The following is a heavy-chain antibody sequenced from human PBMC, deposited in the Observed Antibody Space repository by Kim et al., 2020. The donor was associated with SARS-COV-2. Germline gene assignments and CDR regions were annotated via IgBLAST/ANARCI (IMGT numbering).Heavy chain of an antibody. Sequence: GGSLRLSCAASGFTFSSYGMHWVRQAPGKGLEWVAVISYDGSNKYYADSVKGRFTISRDNSKNTLYLQMNSLRAEDTAVYYCAKDYKEVPAAMYDFAFDIWGQGTMVTVSS. D-gene: IGHD2-2*01. CDR3: AKDYKEVPAAMYDFAFDI. V-gene: IGHV3-30*18. CDR1: GFTFSSYG. J-gene: IGHJ3*02. CDR2: ISYDGSNK.